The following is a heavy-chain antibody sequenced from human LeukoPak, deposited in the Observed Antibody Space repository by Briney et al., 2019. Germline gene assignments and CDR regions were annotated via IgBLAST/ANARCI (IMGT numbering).Heavy chain of an antibody. V-gene: IGHV4-61*02. CDR1: GGSISSGSYY. Sequence: PSETLSLTCTVSGGSISSGSYYWSWIRQPAGKGLEWIGRIYTSGSTNYNPSLKGRVTISVDTSKNQFSLKLSSVTAADTAVYYCARSTYCSGGSCSHNWFDPWGQGTLVTVSS. CDR3: ARSTYCSGGSCSHNWFDP. D-gene: IGHD2-15*01. CDR2: IYTSGST. J-gene: IGHJ5*02.